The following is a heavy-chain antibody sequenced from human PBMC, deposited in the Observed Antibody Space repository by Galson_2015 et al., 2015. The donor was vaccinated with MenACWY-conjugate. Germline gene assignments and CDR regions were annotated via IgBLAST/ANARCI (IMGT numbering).Heavy chain of an antibody. D-gene: IGHD3-10*01. CDR2: ISGSGGST. CDR3: AKRGSDSNPVSVYYYGMDV. V-gene: IGHV3-23*01. Sequence: SLRLSCAASGFTFSNYAMNWVRQAPGKGLEWVSAISGSGGSTYYADSVKGGFTISRDNSRNTLYLQMNSLRAEDTAVYYCAKRGSDSNPVSVYYYGMDVWGQGTTVTVSS. J-gene: IGHJ6*02. CDR1: GFTFSNYA.